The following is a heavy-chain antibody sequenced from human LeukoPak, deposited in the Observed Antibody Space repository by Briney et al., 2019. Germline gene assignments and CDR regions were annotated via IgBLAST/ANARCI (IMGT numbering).Heavy chain of an antibody. CDR1: GFTFSKFA. Sequence: GGSLRLSCAASGFTFSKFAMSWVRQAPGKGLGWVSSISAPGDSTYYADSVKGRFTISRDNSKNTLFLLMNTPRAEDTAVYYCARDAGKGSKDFEFDYWGQGVRVIVSS. V-gene: IGHV3-23*01. CDR3: ARDAGKGSKDFEFDY. D-gene: IGHD1-14*01. J-gene: IGHJ4*02. CDR2: ISAPGDST.